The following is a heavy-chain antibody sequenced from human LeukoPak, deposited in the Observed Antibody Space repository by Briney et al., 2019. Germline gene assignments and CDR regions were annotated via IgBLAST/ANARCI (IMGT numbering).Heavy chain of an antibody. V-gene: IGHV4-39*07. CDR1: GGSINSGTFY. CDR3: ARMQRDGYNYGFDY. D-gene: IGHD5-24*01. Sequence: SETLSLACTVSGGSINSGTFYWGWIRQPPGKGLEWIGSMYYDGSSYYNPSLKSRVTMSVDTSKNQFSLKLSSVTAADTAVYYCARMQRDGYNYGFDYWGQGTLVTVSS. J-gene: IGHJ4*02. CDR2: MYYDGSS.